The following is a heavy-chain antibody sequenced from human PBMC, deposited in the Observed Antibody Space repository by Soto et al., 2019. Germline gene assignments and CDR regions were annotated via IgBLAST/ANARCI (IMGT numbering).Heavy chain of an antibody. CDR3: AKGPTMTTYDY. CDR2: ISGSGTST. V-gene: IGHV3-23*01. D-gene: IGHD1-1*01. Sequence: EVQLLESGGGLVQRGGSLRLSWVASGFTFSSYAMTWVRQAPGTGLEWVSGISGSGTSTNYADYVKGRFTISRDNSKNTLYLQMNSLRAEDTAVYYCAKGPTMTTYDYWGQGTLVTVSS. J-gene: IGHJ4*02. CDR1: GFTFSSYA.